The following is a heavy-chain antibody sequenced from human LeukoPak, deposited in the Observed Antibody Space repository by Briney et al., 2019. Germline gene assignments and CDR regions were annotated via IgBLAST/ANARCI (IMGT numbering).Heavy chain of an antibody. CDR2: IKQDGSEK. CDR3: ARVRCSGGSCYSVRFDY. CDR1: GFTFSSYW. Sequence: PGGSLRLSCAASGFTFSSYWMSWVRQAPGKGLEWVANIKQDGSEKYYVDSVKGRFTISRDNAKNSLYLQMNGLRAEDTAVYYCARVRCSGGSCYSVRFDYWGQGTLVTVSS. D-gene: IGHD2-15*01. J-gene: IGHJ4*02. V-gene: IGHV3-7*01.